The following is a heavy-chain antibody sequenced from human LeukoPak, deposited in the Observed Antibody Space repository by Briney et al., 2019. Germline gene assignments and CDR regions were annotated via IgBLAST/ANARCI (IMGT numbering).Heavy chain of an antibody. D-gene: IGHD1-26*01. CDR3: ARNSGSNRPVDC. J-gene: IGHJ4*02. CDR1: GFTFSSYW. V-gene: IGHV3-74*01. CDR2: INTDGSTT. Sequence: GGSLRLSCAASGFTFSSYWMHWVRQAPGKRLVWISGINTDGSTTSYADSVKGRFTISRDNANNTLYLQMNSLRAEDTAVYYCARNSGSNRPVDCWGQGTLVAVSS.